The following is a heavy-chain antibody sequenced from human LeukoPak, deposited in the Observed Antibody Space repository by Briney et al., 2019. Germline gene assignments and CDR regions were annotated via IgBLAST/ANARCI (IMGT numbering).Heavy chain of an antibody. J-gene: IGHJ6*03. CDR2: IYTSGST. D-gene: IGHD4-17*01. Sequence: PSETLSLTCTVSGGSISSYYWSWIRQPAGKGLEWIGRIYTSGSTNYNPSLKSRVTMSVDTSKNQFSLKLSSVTAADTAVYYCARQSTATKGVGYYYYYMDVWGKGTTVTVSS. CDR1: GGSISSYY. CDR3: ARQSTATKGVGYYYYYMDV. V-gene: IGHV4-4*07.